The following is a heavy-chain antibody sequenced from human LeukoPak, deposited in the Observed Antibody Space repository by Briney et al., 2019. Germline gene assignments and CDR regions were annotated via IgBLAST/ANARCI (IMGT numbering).Heavy chain of an antibody. Sequence: SQTLSLACAVSGGSISSGGYSWSWIRQPPGKGLEWIGYIYHSGSTYYNPSLKSRVTISVDRSKNQFSLKLSSVTAADTAVCYCARGTDLVATLFDYWGQGTLVTVSS. CDR2: IYHSGST. CDR3: ARGTDLVATLFDY. D-gene: IGHD5-12*01. V-gene: IGHV4-30-2*01. J-gene: IGHJ4*02. CDR1: GGSISSGGYS.